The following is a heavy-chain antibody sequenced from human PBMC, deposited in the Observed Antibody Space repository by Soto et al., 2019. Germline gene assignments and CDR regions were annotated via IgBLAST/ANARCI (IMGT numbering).Heavy chain of an antibody. D-gene: IGHD3-9*01. V-gene: IGHV4-59*01. CDR2: IYYSGST. J-gene: IGHJ6*02. CDR3: ARGLKKRYFGRYYGMDV. CDR1: GGSISSYY. Sequence: NPSETLSLTCTVSGGSISSYYWSWIRQPPGKGLEWIGYIYYSGSTNYNPSLKSRVTISVDTSKNQFSLKLSSVTAADTAVYYCARGLKKRYFGRYYGMDVWGQGTTVTVSS.